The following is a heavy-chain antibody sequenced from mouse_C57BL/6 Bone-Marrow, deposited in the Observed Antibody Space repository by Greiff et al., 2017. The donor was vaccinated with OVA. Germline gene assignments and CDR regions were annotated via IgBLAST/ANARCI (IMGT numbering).Heavy chain of an antibody. D-gene: IGHD1-1*01. CDR2: IDPSDSYT. J-gene: IGHJ2*01. V-gene: IGHV1-69*01. Sequence: QVQLKQPGAELVMPGASVKLSCKASGYTFTSYWMHWVKQRPGKGLEWIGEIDPSDSYTNYNQKFKGKSTLTVDKASSTANMQLSSLTSEDSAVYYGASDYYGSSYPFDYWGQGTTLTVSS. CDR1: GYTFTSYW. CDR3: ASDYYGSSYPFDY.